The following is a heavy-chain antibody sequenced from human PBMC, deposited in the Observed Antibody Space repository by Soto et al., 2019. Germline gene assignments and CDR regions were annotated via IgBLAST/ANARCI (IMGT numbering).Heavy chain of an antibody. CDR3: MKRFYDFWSGYIYGMDV. J-gene: IGHJ6*02. Sequence: PGGSLRLSCSASGFTFSSYAMHWVRQAPGKGLEYVSAISSNGGSTYYADSVKGRFTISRDNSKNTLYLQMSSLRAEDTAVYYCMKRFYDFWSGYIYGMDVWGQGTTVTVSS. D-gene: IGHD3-3*01. CDR1: GFTFSSYA. V-gene: IGHV3-64D*06. CDR2: ISSNGGST.